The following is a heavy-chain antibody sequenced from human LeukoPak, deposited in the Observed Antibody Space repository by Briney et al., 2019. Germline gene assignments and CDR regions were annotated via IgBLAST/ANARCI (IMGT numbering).Heavy chain of an antibody. J-gene: IGHJ4*02. CDR2: MNTTGST. V-gene: IGHV4-61*09. CDR1: GDSISIGSYY. CDR3: ARDWDY. Sequence: PSQTLSLTCTVSGDSISIGSYYWSWIRQPAGKGLEWIGHMNTTGSTKYNPSLKSRVTISADRTNNQFSLKLSSVTAADAAVYYCARDWDYWGQGTLVAVSS.